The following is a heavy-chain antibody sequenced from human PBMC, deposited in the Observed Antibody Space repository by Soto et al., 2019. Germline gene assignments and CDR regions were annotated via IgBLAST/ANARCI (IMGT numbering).Heavy chain of an antibody. CDR3: TTGIQLWSLPTHKAYYYYGVEV. Sequence: GGSLRLSCAASGFTFSGSAMHWVRQASGKGLEWVGRIRSKTDSYTTAYAASVKGRFTISRDDSKNTLYLQMNSLKTEDTAVYYCTTGIQLWSLPTHKAYYYYGVEVWGQGTTVTVSS. CDR1: GFTFSGSA. CDR2: IRSKTDSYTT. V-gene: IGHV3-73*01. D-gene: IGHD5-18*01. J-gene: IGHJ6*02.